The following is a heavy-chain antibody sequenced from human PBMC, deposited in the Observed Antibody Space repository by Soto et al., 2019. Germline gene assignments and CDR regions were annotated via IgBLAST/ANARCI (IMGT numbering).Heavy chain of an antibody. V-gene: IGHV1-18*01. J-gene: IGHJ5*02. CDR3: ARVVGALGHWFDP. Sequence: QVQLVQSGAEVKKPGASVKVSCKASGYTFTSYGISWVRQAPGQGLEWMGRIRAYNGNTNYAQKLQAIVTMTTDTSTSTAYMALRSLRSDDTALYYCARVVGALGHWFDPWGQGTLVTVSS. CDR1: GYTFTSYG. D-gene: IGHD1-26*01. CDR2: IRAYNGNT.